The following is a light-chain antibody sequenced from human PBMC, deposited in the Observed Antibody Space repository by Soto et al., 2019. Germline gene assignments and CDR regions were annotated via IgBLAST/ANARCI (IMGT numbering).Light chain of an antibody. CDR3: QQYYTNSWS. J-gene: IGKJ1*01. V-gene: IGKV4-1*01. Sequence: DIVMTQSPDSLAVSLGERATINCKSGQSVLYSTNNKNYLAWYQHKPGQPPKMLIYWASIRESGVPDRFSGSESGTDFTLTISSLQSEDVAVYYCQQYYTNSWSFGQGTKVDI. CDR1: QSVLYSTNNKNY. CDR2: WAS.